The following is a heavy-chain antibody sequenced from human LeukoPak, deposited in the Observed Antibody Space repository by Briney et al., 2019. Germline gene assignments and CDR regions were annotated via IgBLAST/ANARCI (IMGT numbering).Heavy chain of an antibody. CDR2: KSFDGNNK. V-gene: IGHV3-30*18. CDR1: GFIFSGYG. CDR3: TKAMATITGPFEY. J-gene: IGHJ4*02. D-gene: IGHD5-24*01. Sequence: GGSLRLSCTVSGFIFSGYGMNWVRQAPGKGLEWVAVKSFDGNNKYYADSVKGRFTISRDNSKNTLYVQLNSLRAEDTAIYYCTKAMATITGPFEYWGQGTLVAVSS.